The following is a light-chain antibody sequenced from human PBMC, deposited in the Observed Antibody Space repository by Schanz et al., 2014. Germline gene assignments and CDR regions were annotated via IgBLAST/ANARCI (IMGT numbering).Light chain of an antibody. Sequence: QSALTQPASVSGSPGQSITISCTGTSSDVGGYNSVSWYQQHPGKAPKLMIYDVSDRPSGVSNRFSGSKSGNTASLTISGLQAEDEADYYCSSYADSNNLVFGGGTKLTVL. CDR2: DVS. J-gene: IGLJ2*01. CDR1: SSDVGGYNS. CDR3: SSYADSNNLV. V-gene: IGLV2-14*03.